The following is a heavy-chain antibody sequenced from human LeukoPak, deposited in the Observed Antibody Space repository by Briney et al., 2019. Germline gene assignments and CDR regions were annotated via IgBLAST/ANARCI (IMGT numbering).Heavy chain of an antibody. D-gene: IGHD6-19*01. CDR3: ATESGYSSGWYWFDP. CDR2: ISYDGSNK. CDR1: GFTFSSYA. Sequence: PGGSLRLSCAASGFTFSSYAMHWVRQAPGKGLEWVAVISYDGSNKYYADSVKGRFTISRDNSKNTLYLQMNSLRAEDTAVYYCATESGYSSGWYWFDPWGQGTLVTVSS. V-gene: IGHV3-30*04. J-gene: IGHJ5*02.